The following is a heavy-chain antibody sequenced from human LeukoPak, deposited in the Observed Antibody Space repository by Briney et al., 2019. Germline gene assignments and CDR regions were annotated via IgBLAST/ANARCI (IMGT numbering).Heavy chain of an antibody. Sequence: PSETLSLTCTVSGGSISEYSWSWIRQPPGKGLEWIGNIYYSGSANHNPSLKSRVTISRDTSKNQFSLKLTSVTAADTAVYYCARDSRLGELSLDYWGQGTLVTVSS. J-gene: IGHJ4*02. CDR2: IYYSGSA. CDR3: ARDSRLGELSLDY. D-gene: IGHD3-16*02. CDR1: GGSISEYS. V-gene: IGHV4-59*12.